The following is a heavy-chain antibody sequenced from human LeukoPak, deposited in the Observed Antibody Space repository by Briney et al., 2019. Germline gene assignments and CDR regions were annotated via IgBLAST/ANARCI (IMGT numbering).Heavy chain of an antibody. J-gene: IGHJ4*02. V-gene: IGHV3-23*01. CDR1: GFTFSSYW. D-gene: IGHD3-3*01. Sequence: GGSLRLSCAASGFTFSSYWMNWARQAPGKGLEWVSAISGSGGSTYYADSVKGRFTISRDNSKNTLYLQMNSLRAEDTAVYYCAKETTYYDFWSGYYNFDYWGQGTLVTVSS. CDR3: AKETTYYDFWSGYYNFDY. CDR2: ISGSGGST.